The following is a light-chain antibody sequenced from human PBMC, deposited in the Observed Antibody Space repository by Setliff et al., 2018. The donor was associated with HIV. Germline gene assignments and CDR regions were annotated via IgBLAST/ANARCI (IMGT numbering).Light chain of an antibody. Sequence: SALTQPPSVSGAPGQRVTISCTWSSSNFGAGYDVHWYQQLPGTAPKLLISGTYNRPYGVPDRFSGSKSGTSASLAVTGLQPEDEADYYCQSYDSGLRGLVFGGGTKVTVL. CDR3: QSYDSGLRGLV. CDR2: GTY. CDR1: SSNFGAGYD. V-gene: IGLV1-40*01. J-gene: IGLJ3*02.